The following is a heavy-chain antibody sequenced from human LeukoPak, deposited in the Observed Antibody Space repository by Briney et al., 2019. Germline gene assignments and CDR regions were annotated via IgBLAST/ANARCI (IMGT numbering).Heavy chain of an antibody. CDR1: GFTFSSYW. CDR2: IKQDGSEK. CDR3: AKPTHFNWFDP. V-gene: IGHV3-7*01. Sequence: GGSLRLSCAASGFTFSSYWRSWVRQAPGKGLEWVANIKQDGSEKYYVDSVKGRFTISRDNAKNSLYLQINSLRAEDTAVYYCAKPTHFNWFDPWGQGTLVTVSS. D-gene: IGHD3-3*02. J-gene: IGHJ5*02.